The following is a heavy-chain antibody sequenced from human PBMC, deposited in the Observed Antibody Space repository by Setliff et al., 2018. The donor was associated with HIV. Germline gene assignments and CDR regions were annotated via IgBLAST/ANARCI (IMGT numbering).Heavy chain of an antibody. J-gene: IGHJ4*02. CDR2: IYYSGST. Sequence: ASETLSLTCTVSGGSISSYYWSWIRQPPGKGLEWIGYIYYSGSTNYNPSLKSRVTISVDTSKNQFSLKLSSVTAADTAVYYCARVAGSSWPFDYWGQGTLVTSPQ. D-gene: IGHD6-13*01. CDR1: GGSISSYY. CDR3: ARVAGSSWPFDY. V-gene: IGHV4-59*01.